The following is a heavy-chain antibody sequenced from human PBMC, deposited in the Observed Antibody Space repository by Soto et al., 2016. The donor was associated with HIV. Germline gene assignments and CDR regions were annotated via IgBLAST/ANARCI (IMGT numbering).Heavy chain of an antibody. D-gene: IGHD3-22*01. Sequence: QVRLQQWGTRLLKPSETLSLSCAVYGGSFNNYYWSWIRQPSGKGLEWIGEIDHRGSIDYNSSLRSRVNISIDTSKNQFSLRLNYVTAADTGLYYCARHVMIVTPNFDVWGQGSVVTVXS. CDR3: ARHVMIVTPNFDV. V-gene: IGHV4-34*02. CDR1: GGSFNNYY. J-gene: IGHJ3*01. CDR2: IDHRGSI.